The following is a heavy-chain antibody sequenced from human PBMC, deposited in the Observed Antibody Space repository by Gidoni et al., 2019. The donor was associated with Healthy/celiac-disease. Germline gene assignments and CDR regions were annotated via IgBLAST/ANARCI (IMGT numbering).Heavy chain of an antibody. CDR3: ARDHVDTAMGGFDY. CDR1: GGSISSGGYY. J-gene: IGHJ4*02. CDR2: IYYSGST. D-gene: IGHD5-18*01. Sequence: QVQLQESGPGLVKPSQTLYLTCTVSGGSISSGGYYWSWIRQHPGKGLEWIGYIYYSGSTYYNPSLKSRVTISVDTSKNQFSLKLSSVTAADTAVYYCARDHVDTAMGGFDYWGQGTLVTVSS. V-gene: IGHV4-31*03.